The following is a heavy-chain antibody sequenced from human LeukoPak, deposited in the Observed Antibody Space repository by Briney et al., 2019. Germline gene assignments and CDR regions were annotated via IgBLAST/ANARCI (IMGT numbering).Heavy chain of an antibody. CDR2: ISYDGSNK. J-gene: IGHJ3*02. D-gene: IGHD3-22*01. Sequence: PGGSLRLSCAASGFXFNSFGMHWVRQAPGKGLKWVAVISYDGSNKYFADSVKGRFTISRDNSKNTLYLQMNSLRAEDTAVYYCAKDYDSSGWAAFDIWGQGTMVTVSS. CDR3: AKDYDSSGWAAFDI. CDR1: GFXFNSFG. V-gene: IGHV3-30*18.